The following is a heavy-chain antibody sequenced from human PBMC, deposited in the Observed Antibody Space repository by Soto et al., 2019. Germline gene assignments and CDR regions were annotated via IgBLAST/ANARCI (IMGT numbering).Heavy chain of an antibody. CDR3: ATHLPGVPTAGRDPVYDYGMEV. D-gene: IGHD6-25*01. CDR2: IKSESASGTA. J-gene: IGHJ6*02. Sequence: CGPLRLRRGAAEGTSVDVGGSWVRQATGKGLEWVGRIKSESASGTADTSSPVKGRFTISRDDSKKTLYLHMNSLKTEDTGVYYGATHLPGVPTAGRDPVYDYGMEVWRHGTTDTVSS. CDR1: EGTSVDVG. V-gene: IGHV3-15*01.